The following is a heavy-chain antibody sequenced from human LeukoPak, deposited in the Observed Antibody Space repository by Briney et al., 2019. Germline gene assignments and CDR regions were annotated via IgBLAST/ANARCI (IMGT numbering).Heavy chain of an antibody. CDR2: LYYRGDT. D-gene: IGHD6-19*01. V-gene: IGHV4-39*07. CDR1: GGSISNNNYY. CDR3: ARDHPGSGWYFTS. J-gene: IGHJ4*02. Sequence: PSETLSLTCSVSGGSISNNNYYWGWIRQSPGRGLEWIGSLYYRGDTFYNPSLKSRVTISVDKSKNQFSLKLTSVTAADTAVYYCARDHPGSGWYFTSWGQGTLVTVSS.